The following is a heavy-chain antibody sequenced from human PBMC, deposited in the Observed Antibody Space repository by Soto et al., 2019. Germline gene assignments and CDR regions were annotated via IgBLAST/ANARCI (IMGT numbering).Heavy chain of an antibody. Sequence: QITLKESGPTRVKPTQTLTLTCTFSGFSLSTSGVGVGWIRQPPGKALEYLALIYWDDDKRYSPSLRSRLTITKDTSKNQVFLTMTNLDPVDTATFFCAHRTPVCCSSWDTGVFDYWGQGILVTVSS. CDR2: IYWDDDK. CDR1: GFSLSTSGVG. V-gene: IGHV2-5*02. J-gene: IGHJ4*02. D-gene: IGHD2-8*01. CDR3: AHRTPVCCSSWDTGVFDY.